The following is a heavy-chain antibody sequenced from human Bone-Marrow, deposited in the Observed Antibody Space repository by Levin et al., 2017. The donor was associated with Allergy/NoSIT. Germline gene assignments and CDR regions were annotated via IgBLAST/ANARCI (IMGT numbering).Heavy chain of an antibody. CDR1: GFTFSSYS. V-gene: IGHV3-21*01. CDR3: ARVFPDCSSTSCYWGYFDY. CDR2: ISSSSSYI. J-gene: IGHJ4*02. D-gene: IGHD2-2*01. Sequence: LSLTCAASGFTFSSYSMNWVRQAPGKGLEWVSSISSSSSYIYYADSVKGRFTISRDNAKNSLYLQMNSLRAEDTAVYYCARVFPDCSSTSCYWGYFDYWGQGTLVTVSS.